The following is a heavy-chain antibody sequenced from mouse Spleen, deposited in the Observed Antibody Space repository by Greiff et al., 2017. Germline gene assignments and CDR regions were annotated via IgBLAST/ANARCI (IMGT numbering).Heavy chain of an antibody. Sequence: EVNVVESEGGLVQPGSSMKLSCTASGFTFSDYYMAWVRQVPEKGLEWVANINYDGSSTYYLDSLKSRFIISRDNAKNILYLQMSSLKSEDTATYYCARGIYGDYFDYWGQGTTLTVSS. D-gene: IGHD1-1*02. CDR2: INYDGSST. V-gene: IGHV5-16*01. J-gene: IGHJ2*01. CDR3: ARGIYGDYFDY. CDR1: GFTFSDYY.